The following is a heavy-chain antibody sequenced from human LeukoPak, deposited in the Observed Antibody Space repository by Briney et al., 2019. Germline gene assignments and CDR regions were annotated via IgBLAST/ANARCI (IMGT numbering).Heavy chain of an antibody. CDR1: GYTFTGYY. CDR2: INPNSGGT. D-gene: IGHD3-10*01. CDR3: ARDLEGYHYGSGNYPQ. J-gene: IGHJ4*02. Sequence: AASMKVSCKTSGYTFTGYYIHWLRQAPGQGLEWMGFINPNSGGTNYAQKFRGRVTMTRDTSISTAYMELSSLTSDDTAVYYCARDLEGYHYGSGNYPQWGQGTLITVSS. V-gene: IGHV1-2*02.